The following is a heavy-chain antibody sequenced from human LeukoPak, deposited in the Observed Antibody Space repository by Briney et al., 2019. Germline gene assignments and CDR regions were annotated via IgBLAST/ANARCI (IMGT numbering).Heavy chain of an antibody. D-gene: IGHD3-22*01. J-gene: IGHJ3*02. CDR3: ARGGYYDSSGYYYGDAFDI. CDR2: ISSSSSYI. V-gene: IGHV3-21*04. Sequence: KAGGSLRLSCAASGFTFSSYSMNWVRQAPGKGLEWVSSISSSSSYIYYADSVKGRFTISRDNAKNSLYLQMNSLRAEDTAVYYCARGGYYDSSGYYYGDAFDIWGQGTMVTVSS. CDR1: GFTFSSYS.